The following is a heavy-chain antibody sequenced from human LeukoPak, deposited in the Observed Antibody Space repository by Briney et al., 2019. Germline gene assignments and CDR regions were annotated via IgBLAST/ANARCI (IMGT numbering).Heavy chain of an antibody. CDR1: GFTFSSYA. D-gene: IGHD1-26*01. J-gene: IGHJ4*02. CDR3: ARGVGSHGRLFDY. CDR2: ISYDGSNK. Sequence: GGSLRLSCAASGFTFSSYAMHWVRQAPGKGLEWVAVISYDGSNKYYADSVKGRFTISRDNAKNSLYLQMNSLRAEDTAVYYCARGVGSHGRLFDYWGQGTLVTVSS. V-gene: IGHV3-30-3*01.